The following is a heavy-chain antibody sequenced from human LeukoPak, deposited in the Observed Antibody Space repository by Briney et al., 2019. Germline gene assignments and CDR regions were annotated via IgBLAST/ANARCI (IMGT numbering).Heavy chain of an antibody. J-gene: IGHJ4*02. Sequence: SVKVSCKASGGTFSSYAISWVRQAPGQGLEWMGGIIPIFGTANYAQKFQGRVTITADESTSTAYMELSSLRSEDTAVYYCARGSELDILTDSYYFDYWGQGTLVTVSS. CDR2: IIPIFGTA. V-gene: IGHV1-69*13. D-gene: IGHD3-9*01. CDR3: ARGSELDILTDSYYFDY. CDR1: GGTFSSYA.